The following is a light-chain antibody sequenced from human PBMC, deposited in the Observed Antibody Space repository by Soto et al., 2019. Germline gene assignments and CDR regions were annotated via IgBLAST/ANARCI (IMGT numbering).Light chain of an antibody. CDR3: QQYKSYPWT. V-gene: IGKV1-5*03. CDR1: QSISSW. Sequence: DLQMTQSPSTLSASVRDRVTITCRASQSISSWLAWYQQKPGKAPKLLIYKASSLESGVPSRFSGSESGKEFTLTISSLLPDDFATYYCQQYKSYPWTFGQGTRVEIK. CDR2: KAS. J-gene: IGKJ1*01.